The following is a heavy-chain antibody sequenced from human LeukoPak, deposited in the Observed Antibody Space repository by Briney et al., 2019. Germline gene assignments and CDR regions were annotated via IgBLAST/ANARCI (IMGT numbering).Heavy chain of an antibody. Sequence: GASVKVSCKASGFTFTSSSMQWVRQARGQRLEWIGWTAVGSGNTNYAQKFQGRVTITRDMSTSTAYMELSSLRSEDTAVYYCAAVFGSGYYYYFDYWGRGTLVTVSS. CDR3: AAVFGSGYYYYFDY. CDR2: TAVGSGNT. V-gene: IGHV1-58*02. CDR1: GFTFTSSS. J-gene: IGHJ4*02. D-gene: IGHD3-22*01.